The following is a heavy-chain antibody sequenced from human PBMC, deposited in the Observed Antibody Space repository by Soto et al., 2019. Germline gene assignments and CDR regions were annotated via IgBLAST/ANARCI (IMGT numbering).Heavy chain of an antibody. CDR3: AKDNKGYSYGEGSTDWYFDL. CDR1: GFTFDDYT. CDR2: ISWDGGST. D-gene: IGHD5-18*01. J-gene: IGHJ2*01. V-gene: IGHV3-43*01. Sequence: GGSLRLSCAASGFTFDDYTMHWVRQAPGKGLEWVSLISWDGGSTYYADSVKGRFTISRDNSKNSLYLQMNSLRTEDTALYYCAKDNKGYSYGEGSTDWYFDLWGRGTLVTVSS.